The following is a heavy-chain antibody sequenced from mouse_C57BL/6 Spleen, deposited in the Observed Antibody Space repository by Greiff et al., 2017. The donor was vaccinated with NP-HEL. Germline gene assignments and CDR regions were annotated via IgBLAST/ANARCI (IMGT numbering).Heavy chain of an antibody. CDR1: GFNIKNTY. Sequence: EVQLKESVAELVRPGASVKLSCTASGFNIKNTYMHWVKQRPEQGLEWIGRIDPANGNTKYAPKFQGKATITADTSSNTAYLQLSSLTSEDTAIYYCASTTVVARGYAMDYWGQGTSVTVSS. CDR2: IDPANGNT. J-gene: IGHJ4*01. CDR3: ASTTVVARGYAMDY. D-gene: IGHD1-1*01. V-gene: IGHV14-3*01.